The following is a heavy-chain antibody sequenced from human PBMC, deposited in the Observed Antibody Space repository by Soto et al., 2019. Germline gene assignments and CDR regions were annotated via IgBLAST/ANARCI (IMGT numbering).Heavy chain of an antibody. CDR2: ISANGTFR. Sequence: GGSLRLSCAVSGFTFSNYSVNWVRQAPGKGLEWVSSISANGTFRYYADSVRGRFTVSRDNAKSSLYLQMNNLRAEDTAVYFCARYPGTIMPTIVGSYYFDYWGLGTLVTVSS. CDR1: GFTFSNYS. D-gene: IGHD5-12*01. CDR3: ARYPGTIMPTIVGSYYFDY. V-gene: IGHV3-21*01. J-gene: IGHJ4*02.